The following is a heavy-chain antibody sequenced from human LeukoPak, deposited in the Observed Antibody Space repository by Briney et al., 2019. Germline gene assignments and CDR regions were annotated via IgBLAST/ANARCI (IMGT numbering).Heavy chain of an antibody. CDR2: ISAYNGNT. D-gene: IGHD2-2*01. CDR3: AREGGLDGIVPAAMLWGYYYYYGMDV. CDR1: GYTFTSYG. V-gene: IGHV1-18*01. J-gene: IGHJ6*02. Sequence: ASVKVSCKASGYTFTSYGISWVRQAPGQGLEWMGWISAYNGNTNYAQKLQGRVTMTTDTSTSTAYMELRSLRSDDTAVYYCAREGGLDGIVPAAMLWGYYYYYGMDVWGRGTLVTVSS.